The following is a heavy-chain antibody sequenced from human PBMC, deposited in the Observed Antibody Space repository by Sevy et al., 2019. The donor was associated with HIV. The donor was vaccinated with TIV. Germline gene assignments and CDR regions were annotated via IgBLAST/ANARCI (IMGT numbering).Heavy chain of an antibody. J-gene: IGHJ6*02. CDR2: IRYDGTNK. Sequence: GGSLRLSCAASGFIFNSYGMHWVRQAPGKGLQWVTFIRYDGTNKYYVDSVRGRFTISRDNSKNTLYLQMNSLRTDDTAVYYCAKGPHPAVTTSYGMDVWGQGTTVTVSS. CDR1: GFIFNSYG. CDR3: AKGPHPAVTTSYGMDV. V-gene: IGHV3-30*02. D-gene: IGHD4-17*01.